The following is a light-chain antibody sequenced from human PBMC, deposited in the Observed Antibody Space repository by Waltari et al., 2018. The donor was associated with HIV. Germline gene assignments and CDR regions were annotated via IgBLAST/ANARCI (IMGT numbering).Light chain of an antibody. V-gene: IGLV6-57*01. J-gene: IGLJ3*02. CDR1: GGSITSNY. Sequence: NFMLTQPHSVSESPGKTVTISCTRTGGSITSNYVQWYQRRPGGSPTTVIYEDDQRPSGVPGRFSGSIDSSSNSASLTISGLKPEDEADCYCQSSDRNNQVFGGGTKLTVL. CDR3: QSSDRNNQV. CDR2: EDD.